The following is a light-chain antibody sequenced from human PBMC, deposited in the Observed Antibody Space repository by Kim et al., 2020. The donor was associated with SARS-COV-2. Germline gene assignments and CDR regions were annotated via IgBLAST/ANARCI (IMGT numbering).Light chain of an antibody. V-gene: IGLV2-23*02. Sequence: GQSITISCTGSSSDIGSYQFVSWHQQHPGKAPKLILYEVNKRPSGVSNRFSGSKSGNTASLTISGLQTDDEAVYYCWSYAGTRTYVFGAGTKVTVL. J-gene: IGLJ1*01. CDR2: EVN. CDR3: WSYAGTRTYV. CDR1: SSDIGSYQF.